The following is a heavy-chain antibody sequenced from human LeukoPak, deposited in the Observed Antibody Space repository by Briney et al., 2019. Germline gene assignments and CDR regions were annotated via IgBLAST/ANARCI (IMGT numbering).Heavy chain of an antibody. CDR2: ISWNSGSI. J-gene: IGHJ4*02. V-gene: IGHV3-9*01. D-gene: IGHD6-19*01. CDR3: SAFKGGWYSGVY. CDR1: GFTFDDYA. Sequence: PGGSLRLSCAASGFTFDDYAMHWVRQAPGKGLEWVSGISWNSGSIGYADSVKGRFTISRDNTKNSLYLQMNSLRAEDTALYYCSAFKGGWYSGVYWGQGTLVTVSS.